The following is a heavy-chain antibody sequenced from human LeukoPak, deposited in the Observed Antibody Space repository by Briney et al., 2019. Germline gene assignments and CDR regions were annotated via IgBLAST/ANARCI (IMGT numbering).Heavy chain of an antibody. Sequence: GGSLRLSCAASGFTVSSNYMSWVRQAPGKGLEWVSVIYSGGSTYYADSVKGRFTISRDNPKNTLYLQMNSLRAEDTAVYYCAKVKWELPGRGAFDIWGQGTMVTVSS. J-gene: IGHJ3*02. D-gene: IGHD1-26*01. CDR3: AKVKWELPGRGAFDI. V-gene: IGHV3-53*01. CDR2: IYSGGST. CDR1: GFTVSSNY.